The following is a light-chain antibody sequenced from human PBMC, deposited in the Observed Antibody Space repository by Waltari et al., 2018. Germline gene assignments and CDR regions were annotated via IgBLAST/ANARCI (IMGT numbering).Light chain of an antibody. CDR1: ESVLYSSNNKNH. J-gene: IGKJ4*01. CDR2: WAS. Sequence: DIVMTQSPESLAVSLGERATINCKPSESVLYSSNNKNHLAWYQQKPGQPPKLLLYWASTRESGVPDRFSGSGSETDFTLTVTSLQAEDVAVYYCQQYYSTPLTFGGGTKVEIK. V-gene: IGKV4-1*01. CDR3: QQYYSTPLT.